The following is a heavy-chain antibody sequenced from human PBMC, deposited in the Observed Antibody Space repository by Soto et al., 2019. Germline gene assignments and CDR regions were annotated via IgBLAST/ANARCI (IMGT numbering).Heavy chain of an antibody. CDR1: GYTFTSYD. CDR2: MNPNSGNT. Sequence: ASLKVSCKSSGYTFTSYDINWARQATGQGLEWMGWMNPNSGNTGYAQKFQGRVTMTRNTSISTAYMELSSLRSEDTAVYYCARVGGTYYDFWSGYYIGHYYYYMDVWGKGTTVTVSS. D-gene: IGHD3-3*01. CDR3: ARVGGTYYDFWSGYYIGHYYYYMDV. V-gene: IGHV1-8*01. J-gene: IGHJ6*03.